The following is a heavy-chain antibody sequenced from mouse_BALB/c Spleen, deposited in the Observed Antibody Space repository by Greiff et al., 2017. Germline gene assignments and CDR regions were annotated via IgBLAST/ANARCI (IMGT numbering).Heavy chain of an antibody. J-gene: IGHJ1*01. CDR1: GFAFSSYD. CDR2: ISSGGGST. Sequence: EVKLQESGGGLVKPGGSLKLSCAASGFAFSSYDMSWVRQTPEKRLEWVAYISSGGGSTYYPDTVKGRFTISRDNAKNTLYLQMSSLKSEDTAMYYCARGDYGKDWYFDVWGAGTTVTVSS. V-gene: IGHV5-12-1*01. CDR3: ARGDYGKDWYFDV. D-gene: IGHD2-1*01.